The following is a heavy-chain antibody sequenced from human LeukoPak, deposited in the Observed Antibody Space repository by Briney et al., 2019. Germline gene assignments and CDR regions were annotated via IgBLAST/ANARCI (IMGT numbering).Heavy chain of an antibody. Sequence: ASVKVSCKASGYTFTSYYMHWVRQAPGQGLEWMGIINPSGGSTSYAQKFQGRVTMTRDTSTSTVYMELSSLRSEDTAVYYCAKGLYDFWSDIRLIFDYWGQGTLVTVSS. J-gene: IGHJ4*02. CDR3: AKGLYDFWSDIRLIFDY. CDR1: GYTFTSYY. V-gene: IGHV1-46*01. D-gene: IGHD3-3*01. CDR2: INPSGGST.